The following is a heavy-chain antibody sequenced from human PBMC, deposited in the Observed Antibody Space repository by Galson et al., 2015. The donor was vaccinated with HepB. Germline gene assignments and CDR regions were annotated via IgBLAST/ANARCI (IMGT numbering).Heavy chain of an antibody. V-gene: IGHV1-69*13. CDR3: ARGKNIVVVPAAIHLWGDFDY. Sequence: SVKVSCKASGGTFSSYAVSWVRQAPGQGLEWMGGIIPIFGTANYAQKFQGRVTITADESTSTAYMELSSLRSEDTAVYYCARGKNIVVVPAAIHLWGDFDYWGQGTLVTVSS. CDR1: GGTFSSYA. J-gene: IGHJ4*02. D-gene: IGHD2-2*01. CDR2: IIPIFGTA.